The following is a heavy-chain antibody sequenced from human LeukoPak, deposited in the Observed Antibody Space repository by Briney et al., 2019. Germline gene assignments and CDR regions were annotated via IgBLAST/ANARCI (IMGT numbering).Heavy chain of an antibody. CDR2: IRSKVYGGTT. CDR1: GFTFSSYS. D-gene: IGHD3-22*01. CDR3: TASGYYSLTDY. J-gene: IGHJ4*02. Sequence: GGSLRLSCAPSGFTFSSYSMNWVRQAPGRGLEWVGFIRSKVYGGTTEYAAPVKGRFTISRDDSKSIAYLQMNSLKTEDTAVYYCTASGYYSLTDYWGQGTLVTVSS. V-gene: IGHV3-49*04.